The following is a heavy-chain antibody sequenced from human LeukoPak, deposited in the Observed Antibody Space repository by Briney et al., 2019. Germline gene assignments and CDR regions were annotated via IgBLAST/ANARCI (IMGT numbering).Heavy chain of an antibody. CDR2: INNDGSTT. J-gene: IGHJ3*02. CDR3: ARAGDAFDI. Sequence: GGSLRLSCAASGFTFSSYWMHWVRQAPGNGLVWVSRINNDGSTTDYADAVKGRFTIYRDNSKNTLYLQMNSLRAEDTAIYYCARAGDAFDIWGQGTMVTVSS. V-gene: IGHV3-74*01. CDR1: GFTFSSYW.